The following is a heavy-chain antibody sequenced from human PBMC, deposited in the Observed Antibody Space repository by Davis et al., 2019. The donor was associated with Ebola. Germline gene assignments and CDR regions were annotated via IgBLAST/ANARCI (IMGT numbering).Heavy chain of an antibody. D-gene: IGHD3-22*01. CDR1: GYTFTSYY. CDR2: INPSGGST. V-gene: IGHV1-46*01. Sequence: ASVKVSCKASGYTFTSYYMHWVRQAPGQGLEWMGIINPSGGSTSYAQKFQGRVTMTRDTSTSTVYMELSSLRSEDTAVYYCARAPLVTMPIVVEAWFDPWGQGTLVTVSS. CDR3: ARAPLVTMPIVVEAWFDP. J-gene: IGHJ5*02.